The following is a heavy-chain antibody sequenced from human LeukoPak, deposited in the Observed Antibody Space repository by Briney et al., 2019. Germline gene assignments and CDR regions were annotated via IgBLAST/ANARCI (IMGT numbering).Heavy chain of an antibody. Sequence: SETLSLTCAVYGGSFSGYYWSWIRQPPGKGLEWIGEINHSGSTNYNPSLKSRVTISINTSKNQFSLGLSSVTAADTAVYYCARDRYNWNGEDSWGPGTLVTVSS. CDR1: GGSFSGYY. CDR2: INHSGST. CDR3: ARDRYNWNGEDS. D-gene: IGHD1-20*01. V-gene: IGHV4-34*01. J-gene: IGHJ4*02.